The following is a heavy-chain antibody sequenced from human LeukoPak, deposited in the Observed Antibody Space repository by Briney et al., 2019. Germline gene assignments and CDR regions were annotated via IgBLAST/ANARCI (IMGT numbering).Heavy chain of an antibody. V-gene: IGHV3-23*01. CDR2: ISGSGGST. CDR3: AKDAREVVATLGAFDI. CDR1: GFTFSSYA. J-gene: IGHJ3*02. Sequence: GGSLRLSCAASGFTFSSYAMSWVRQAPGKGLKWVSAISGSGGSTYYADSVKGRFTISRDNSKNTLYLQMNSLRAKDTAVYYCAKDAREVVATLGAFDIWGQGTMVTVSS. D-gene: IGHD2-15*01.